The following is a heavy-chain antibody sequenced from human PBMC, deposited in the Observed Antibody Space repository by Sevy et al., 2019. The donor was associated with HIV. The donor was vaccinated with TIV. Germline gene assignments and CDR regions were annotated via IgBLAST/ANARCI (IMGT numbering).Heavy chain of an antibody. J-gene: IGHJ4*02. CDR3: TRLDTGSQRD. D-gene: IGHD1-26*01. CDR2: TKNKRNNYIT. CDR1: GFIFSDHY. Sequence: GGSLRLSCAASGFIFSDHYMDWVRQAPGKGLEWVARTKNKRNNYITEYAASVKGRFTISRDDLKNSLYLQMNSLKTEDTAVYYCTRLDTGSQRDWGQGTQVTVSS. V-gene: IGHV3-72*01.